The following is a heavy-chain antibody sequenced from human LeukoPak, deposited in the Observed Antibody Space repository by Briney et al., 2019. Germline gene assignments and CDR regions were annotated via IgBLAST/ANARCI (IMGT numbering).Heavy chain of an antibody. D-gene: IGHD1-26*01. CDR2: ITPNSGGT. CDR3: ARGGQWELKIMFDP. J-gene: IGHJ5*02. Sequence: ASVKVSCKASGYTFTGYYMHWVRQAPGQGLEWMGWITPNSGGTNYAKKFQGRVTMTRDTSISTAYMELSRLRSDDTAVYYCARGGQWELKIMFDPWGQGTLVTVSS. V-gene: IGHV1-2*02. CDR1: GYTFTGYY.